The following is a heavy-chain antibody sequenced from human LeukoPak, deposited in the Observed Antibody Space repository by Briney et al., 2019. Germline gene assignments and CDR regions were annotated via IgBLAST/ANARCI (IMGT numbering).Heavy chain of an antibody. Sequence: SVKVSCKASGGTFISYAISWVRQAPGQGLEWMGGIIPIFGTANYAQKFQGRVTITADESTSTAYMELSSLRSEDAAVYFRARVSIAARLNYYYGMDVWGQGTTVTVSS. CDR1: GGTFISYA. V-gene: IGHV1-69*13. CDR3: ARVSIAARLNYYYGMDV. CDR2: IIPIFGTA. D-gene: IGHD6-6*01. J-gene: IGHJ6*02.